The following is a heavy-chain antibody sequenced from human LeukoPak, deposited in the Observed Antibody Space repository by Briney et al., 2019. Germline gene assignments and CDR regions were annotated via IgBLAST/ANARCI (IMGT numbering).Heavy chain of an antibody. V-gene: IGHV3-21*01. CDR2: ISSSSTYI. CDR1: GFTFSDYS. CDR3: AKRGVVIRVILVGFHKEAYYFDS. Sequence: PGGSLRLSCAASGFTFSDYSMNWVRQAPGKGLEWVSSISSSSTYIFYADSVKGRFTISRDYAKNSLYLQMNSLRAEDTAVYFCAKRGVVIRVILVGFHKEAYYFDSWGQGALVIVSS. J-gene: IGHJ4*02. D-gene: IGHD3-22*01.